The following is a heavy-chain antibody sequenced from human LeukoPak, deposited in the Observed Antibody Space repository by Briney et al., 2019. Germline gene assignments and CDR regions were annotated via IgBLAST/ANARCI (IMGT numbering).Heavy chain of an antibody. CDR2: ISYDGSNK. V-gene: IGHV3-30*18. J-gene: IGHJ4*02. Sequence: GGSLRLSCAASGFTFSNYDMHWVRQAPGKGLEWVAIISYDGSNKYFVDSVKGLFTISRDNSKNTLYLQMNSLRAGDTAVYYCAKGPDRSGYYSLDYWGQGTLVTVSS. D-gene: IGHD3-22*01. CDR1: GFTFSNYD. CDR3: AKGPDRSGYYSLDY.